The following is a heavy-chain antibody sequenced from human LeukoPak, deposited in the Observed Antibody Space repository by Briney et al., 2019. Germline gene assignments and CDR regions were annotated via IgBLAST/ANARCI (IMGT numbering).Heavy chain of an antibody. CDR3: ARDAAFDAFDI. D-gene: IGHD6-25*01. CDR2: ISSSSSTI. J-gene: IGHJ3*02. V-gene: IGHV3-48*04. Sequence: GGSLRLSCAASGFTFSSYSMNWVRQAPGKGLEWVSYISSSSSTIYYADSVKGRFTISRDNAKNSLYLQMNSLRAEDTAVCYCARDAAFDAFDIWGQGTMVTVSS. CDR1: GFTFSSYS.